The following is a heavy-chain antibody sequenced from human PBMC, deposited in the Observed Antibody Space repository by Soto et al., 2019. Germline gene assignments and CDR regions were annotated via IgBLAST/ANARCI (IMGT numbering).Heavy chain of an antibody. CDR2: IDVGNGNT. D-gene: IGHD3-22*01. CDR1: GFTFTSSA. Sequence: SVKVSCKASGFTFTSSAVQWVRQARGQRLEWIGWIDVGNGNTNYSQKFQDRVTITRDTSASTAYMELSSLRSEDTAVYYCARDFSLFSMVVVAPGYWGQGTLVTVSS. CDR3: ARDFSLFSMVVVAPGY. J-gene: IGHJ4*02. V-gene: IGHV1-58*01.